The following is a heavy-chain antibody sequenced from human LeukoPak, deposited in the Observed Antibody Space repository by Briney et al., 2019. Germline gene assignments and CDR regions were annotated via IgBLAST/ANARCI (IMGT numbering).Heavy chain of an antibody. CDR1: GYTFTNFA. D-gene: IGHD4-23*01. CDR2: INTYNGNT. V-gene: IGHV1-18*01. Sequence: GASVKVSCKASGYTFTNFAISWVRQAPGEGLEWMGWINTYNGNTNYAQKVQDRVTMTTDTSTSTAYMELRSLRSDDTAVYYCTREDLCGGNVYRCGGSDSWGQGTLVTVSS. CDR3: TREDLCGGNVYRCGGSDS. J-gene: IGHJ4*02.